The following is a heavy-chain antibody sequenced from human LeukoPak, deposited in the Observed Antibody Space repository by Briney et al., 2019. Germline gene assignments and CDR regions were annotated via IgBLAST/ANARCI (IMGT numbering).Heavy chain of an antibody. J-gene: IGHJ5*02. Sequence: KTGGSLRLSCAASGFSFGTYRMNWVRQAPGKGLEWVSSISDASRNIYYADSVKGRFTVSRDNAKSSLYLQMNSLRAEDTAVYYCARTDYYYSYLDPWGQGTLVTVSS. CDR3: ARTDYYYSYLDP. D-gene: IGHD3-22*01. V-gene: IGHV3-21*01. CDR2: ISDASRNI. CDR1: GFSFGTYR.